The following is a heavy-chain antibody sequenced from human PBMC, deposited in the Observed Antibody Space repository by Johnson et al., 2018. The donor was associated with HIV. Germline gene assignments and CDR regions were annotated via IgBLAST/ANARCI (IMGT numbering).Heavy chain of an antibody. Sequence: QVQLVESGGGVVQPGRSLRLSCAASGVTFSSHAMHWVRQAPGQGLDWVTVISYDGSNKYYADSVKGRFTISRDNSKNTLYLQMNSLRPEDTAVYYCARDEWSRSSGDAFDIWGQGTMVTVSS. CDR2: ISYDGSNK. J-gene: IGHJ3*02. CDR3: ARDEWSRSSGDAFDI. V-gene: IGHV3-30*04. D-gene: IGHD6-6*01. CDR1: GVTFSSHA.